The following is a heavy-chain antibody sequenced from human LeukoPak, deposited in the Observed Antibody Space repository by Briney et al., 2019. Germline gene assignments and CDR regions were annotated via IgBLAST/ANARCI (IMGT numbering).Heavy chain of an antibody. Sequence: ASVKVSCKASGYTFTSYGISWVRQAPGQGLEWMGWISAYNGNTNYAQKLQGRVTMTTDTSTSTAYMELRSLRSDDTAVYYCARDRVYYGSGSYSSFDYGAQGPLVTVSP. J-gene: IGHJ4*02. CDR1: GYTFTSYG. D-gene: IGHD3-10*01. V-gene: IGHV1-18*04. CDR3: ARDRVYYGSGSYSSFDY. CDR2: ISAYNGNT.